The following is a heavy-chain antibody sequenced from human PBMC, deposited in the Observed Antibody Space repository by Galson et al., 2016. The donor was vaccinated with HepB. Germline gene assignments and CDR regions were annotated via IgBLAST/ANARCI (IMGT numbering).Heavy chain of an antibody. CDR2: ISGDGSST. CDR1: GFTFSSYW. Sequence: SLRLSCAASGFTFSSYWMHWVRQAPGEGLVWVSHISGDGSSTHYGDSVKGRFTVSRDNSKNTLYLQMNSLRAEDTAAYYCVRDKVTPGTNWFDPWGQGTLATVSS. V-gene: IGHV3-74*01. D-gene: IGHD4-11*01. J-gene: IGHJ5*02. CDR3: VRDKVTPGTNWFDP.